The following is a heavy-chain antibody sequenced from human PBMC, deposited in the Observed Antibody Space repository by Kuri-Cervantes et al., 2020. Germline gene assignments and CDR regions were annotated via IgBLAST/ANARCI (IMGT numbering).Heavy chain of an antibody. CDR2: INPAGSEK. Sequence: GESLKISCAASGFTFSNHWMSWVRQAPGKGLEWVAHINPAGSEKWYVDSVKGRFTISRDNTKNSMFLQMSSLRVEDTAVYYCARGLLTQDVWGQGTTVTVSS. J-gene: IGHJ6*02. D-gene: IGHD3-16*01. CDR1: GFTFSNHW. CDR3: ARGLLTQDV. V-gene: IGHV3-7*01.